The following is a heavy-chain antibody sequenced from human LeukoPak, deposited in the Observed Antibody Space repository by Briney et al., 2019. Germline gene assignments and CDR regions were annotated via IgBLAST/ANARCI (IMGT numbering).Heavy chain of an antibody. CDR1: GFTFSSYW. J-gene: IGHJ4*02. Sequence: PGGSLRLSCAGSGFTFSSYWMTWVRQAPGKGLEWVAITNQDEGEKYYVDSVKGRFTISRDNSKNTLFLQMNSLRADDTAIYYCAKHVGAYYFDYWGQGTLVTVSS. V-gene: IGHV3-7*03. CDR3: AKHVGAYYFDY. D-gene: IGHD3-16*01. CDR2: TNQDEGEK.